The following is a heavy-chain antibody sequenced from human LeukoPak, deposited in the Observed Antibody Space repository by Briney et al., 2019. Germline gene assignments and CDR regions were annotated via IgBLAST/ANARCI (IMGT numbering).Heavy chain of an antibody. D-gene: IGHD4/OR15-4a*01. CDR3: VTLTMAVSEHAFDL. J-gene: IGHJ3*01. V-gene: IGHV3-74*01. Sequence: GGSLRLSCAASGFTFNTYWVHWVRQAAGEGLLWVSRINPDGTSTSHADFVKGRFSISRDNAENTVSLQMNSLRAEDTAVYYCVTLTMAVSEHAFDLWGQGTVATVSP. CDR1: GFTFNTYW. CDR2: INPDGTST.